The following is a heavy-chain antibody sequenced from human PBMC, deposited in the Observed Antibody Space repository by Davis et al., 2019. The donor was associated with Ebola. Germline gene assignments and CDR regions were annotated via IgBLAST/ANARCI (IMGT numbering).Heavy chain of an antibody. Sequence: GESLKISCAASGFTFSSYAMHWVRQAPGKGLEWVAVISYDGSNKYYADSVKGRFTISRDNSKNTLYLQMNSLRAEDTAVYYCARVWRQLSNPLDYWGQGTLVTVSS. CDR1: GFTFSSYA. CDR2: ISYDGSNK. CDR3: ARVWRQLSNPLDY. V-gene: IGHV3-30-3*01. J-gene: IGHJ4*02. D-gene: IGHD5-18*01.